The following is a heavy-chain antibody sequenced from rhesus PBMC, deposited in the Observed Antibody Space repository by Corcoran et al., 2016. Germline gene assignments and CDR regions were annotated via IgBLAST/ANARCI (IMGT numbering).Heavy chain of an antibody. J-gene: IGHJ3*01. CDR2: IYGSGGST. V-gene: IGHV4-160*01. Sequence: QVQLQESGPGLVKPSETLSLTCTVPGGSISDSYYWSWIRQPPGKGLEWMGRIYGSGGSTNYNPSLKSRVTISRDTSKNQFSLKLSSVTAADTAVYYCARGQRGAFDFWGQGLRVTVSS. CDR3: ARGQRGAFDF. CDR1: GGSISDSYY.